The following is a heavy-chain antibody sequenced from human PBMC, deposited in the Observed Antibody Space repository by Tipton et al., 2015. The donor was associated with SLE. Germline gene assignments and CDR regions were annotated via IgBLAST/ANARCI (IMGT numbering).Heavy chain of an antibody. CDR3: ANTHCSGGSCYSVY. CDR2: ICHRGST. Sequence: TLSLTCAVSGGSMSSRVYSWSWIWQPPMKGLEWIGYICHRGSTCYNTSLKSRVTISVDKSKNQFSLNLNSVTAADTAVYYCANTHCSGGSCYSVYWGQGTLVTVTS. V-gene: IGHV4-30-2*01. CDR1: GGSMSSRVYS. J-gene: IGHJ4*02. D-gene: IGHD2-15*01.